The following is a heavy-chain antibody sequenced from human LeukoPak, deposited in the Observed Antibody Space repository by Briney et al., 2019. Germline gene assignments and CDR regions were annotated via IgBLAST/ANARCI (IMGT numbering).Heavy chain of an antibody. Sequence: GGSPRLSCTASGFTFSDYWKTWVRQAPGKGPEWVANIKQDGSQRYYVDSVRGRFTISRDNAKNSLFLQMNGLRAEDTAVYYCARRGGSSSRRSPIDYWGQGTLVTVSS. CDR3: ARRGGSSSRRSPIDY. D-gene: IGHD6-6*01. CDR1: GFTFSDYW. V-gene: IGHV3-7*01. J-gene: IGHJ4*02. CDR2: IKQDGSQR.